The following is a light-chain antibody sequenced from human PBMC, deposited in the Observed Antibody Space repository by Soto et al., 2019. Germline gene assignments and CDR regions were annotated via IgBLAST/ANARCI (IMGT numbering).Light chain of an antibody. Sequence: EIVMTQSPATVSVSQGERASLSCRASQTVNSKMAWYQQKPGQGPRLLIYGASTRATGIPARFSGSGSGTEYTLTSSSLQLEELAVYWCQQYSNWPLTVGQGTTVEI. V-gene: IGKV3-15*01. CDR2: GAS. CDR1: QTVNSK. J-gene: IGKJ1*01. CDR3: QQYSNWPLT.